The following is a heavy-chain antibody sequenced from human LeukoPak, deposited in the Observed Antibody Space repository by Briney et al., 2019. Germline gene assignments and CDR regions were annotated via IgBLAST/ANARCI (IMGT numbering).Heavy chain of an antibody. CDR1: GGSISSSSYY. V-gene: IGHV4-39*02. D-gene: IGHD6-13*01. CDR3: ARDRGSSWLDY. Sequence: PSETLSLTCTVSGGSISSSSYYWGWIRQPPGKGLEWIGSIYYSGSTYYNPSLKSRVTISVDTSKNQFSLKLSSVTAADTAVYYCARDRGSSWLDYWGQGTLVTVSS. J-gene: IGHJ4*02. CDR2: IYYSGST.